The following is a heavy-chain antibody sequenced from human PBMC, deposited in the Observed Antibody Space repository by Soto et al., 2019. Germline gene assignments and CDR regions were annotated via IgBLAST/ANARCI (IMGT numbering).Heavy chain of an antibody. CDR1: VYTFTSYY. CDR2: INPSGGRT. V-gene: IGHV1-46*01. CDR3: VRDHLGALDI. J-gene: IGHJ3*02. Sequence: ASVKVSCKTSVYTFTSYYIHWVRPAPGQGLEWVGIINPSGGRTSHPQKSQGRRTVTGDTSPSTVSMEVSSLRSEDTAVYYCVRDHLGALDIWGQGTMVTVSS.